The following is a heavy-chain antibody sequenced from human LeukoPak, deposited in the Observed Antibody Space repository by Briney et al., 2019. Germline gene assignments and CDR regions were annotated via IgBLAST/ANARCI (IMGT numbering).Heavy chain of an antibody. V-gene: IGHV4-34*01. J-gene: IGHJ4*02. Sequence: PSETLSLTCTVSGGSISSYYWSWIRQPPGKGLEWIGEINHSGSTNYNPSLKSRVTISVDTSKNQFSLKLSSVTAADTAVYYCAKTTYYYGSGSYYPRGYFDYWGQGTLVTVSS. D-gene: IGHD3-10*01. CDR2: INHSGST. CDR3: AKTTYYYGSGSYYPRGYFDY. CDR1: GGSISSYY.